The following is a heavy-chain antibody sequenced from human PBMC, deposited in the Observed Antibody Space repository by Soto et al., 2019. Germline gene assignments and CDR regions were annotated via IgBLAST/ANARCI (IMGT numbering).Heavy chain of an antibody. J-gene: IGHJ4*01. Sequence: EVQLVESGGGLVKPGGSLRLSCAASGFTFSNAWINWVRQAPGKGLEWVGRIKSKTDGGTTDYAEPVKGRFAISRDDSNNMVYLQMNSLKIEDPVVYYCTTDSYSTIIIVRFDYWGHGTLVTVSP. CDR3: TTDSYSTIIIVRFDY. V-gene: IGHV3-15*07. D-gene: IGHD3-22*01. CDR1: GFTFSNAW. CDR2: IKSKTDGGTT.